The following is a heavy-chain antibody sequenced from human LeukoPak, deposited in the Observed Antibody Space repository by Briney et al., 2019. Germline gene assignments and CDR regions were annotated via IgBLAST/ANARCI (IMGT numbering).Heavy chain of an antibody. D-gene: IGHD3-9*01. V-gene: IGHV3-11*01. CDR1: GFIISDFY. J-gene: IGHJ4*02. Sequence: GGSLRLSCAASGFIISDFYMTWVRQAPGKGLEWISYIGGPDITIHYADSVKGRFTISRDNTKNSLHLQMNSLTAEDTAVYYCARDNYDSKRAIDYWGQGTLVTVSS. CDR3: ARDNYDSKRAIDY. CDR2: IGGPDITI.